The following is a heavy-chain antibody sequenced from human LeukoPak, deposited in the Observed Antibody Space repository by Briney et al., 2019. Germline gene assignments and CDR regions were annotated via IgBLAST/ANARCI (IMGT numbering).Heavy chain of an antibody. J-gene: IGHJ4*02. CDR3: AQGQSGYSYGSTPDY. CDR1: GFNFHIYA. D-gene: IGHD5-18*01. Sequence: GGSLRLSCAASGFNFHIYAMSWVRQAPGKGLEWVSAISGSGGSTYYADSVKGRFTISRDNSKNTLHLQMNSLRAEDTAVYYCAQGQSGYSYGSTPDYWGQGTLVTVSS. CDR2: ISGSGGST. V-gene: IGHV3-23*01.